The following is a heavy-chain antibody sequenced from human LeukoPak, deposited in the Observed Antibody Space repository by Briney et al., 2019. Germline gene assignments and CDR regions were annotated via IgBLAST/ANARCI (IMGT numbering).Heavy chain of an antibody. V-gene: IGHV3-23*01. CDR1: GFTFNTYG. Sequence: GGSLRLSCAASGFTFNTYGMTWVRQAPGKGLEWVSAITSSGGSTYYGDSVKGRFIISRDNAKDSLYLQMNSLRVEDTAVYYCLRGDRRDYWGQGTLVTVSS. CDR2: ITSSGGST. J-gene: IGHJ4*02. CDR3: LRGDRRDY.